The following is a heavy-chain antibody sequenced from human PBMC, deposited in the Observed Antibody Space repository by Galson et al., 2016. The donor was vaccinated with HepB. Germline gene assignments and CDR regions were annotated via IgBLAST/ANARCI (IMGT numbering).Heavy chain of an antibody. CDR1: RLTFSSFT. CDR2: HTGTGDDQT. V-gene: IGHV3-23*01. D-gene: IGHD3-22*01. CDR3: ASGYYYDSSGYYSDF. J-gene: IGHJ4*02. Sequence: SLRLSCAASRLTFSSFTMAWVRQAPGRGLEWISSHTGTGDDQTYYAGSVRGRFTFSRDDSKNTLYLQMNSLRVDDTALYYCASGYYYDSSGYYSDFWGQGTLVTVSS.